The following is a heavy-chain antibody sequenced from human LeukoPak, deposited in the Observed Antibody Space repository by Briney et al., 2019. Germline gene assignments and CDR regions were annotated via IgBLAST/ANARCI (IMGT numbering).Heavy chain of an antibody. D-gene: IGHD3-22*01. V-gene: IGHV4-59*01. J-gene: IGHJ3*02. CDR1: GGSISSYN. CDR2: IYYIGST. Sequence: PSETLSLTCTVPGGSISSYNCSWIRQPPRKGLGCIGYIYYIGSTHYNPSLKSRVTISVDTSKNQFSLKLSSVTAADTAVYFCASARNYDDSSDYYYEGDAFDIWGKGTMVTVSS. CDR3: ASARNYDDSSDYYYEGDAFDI.